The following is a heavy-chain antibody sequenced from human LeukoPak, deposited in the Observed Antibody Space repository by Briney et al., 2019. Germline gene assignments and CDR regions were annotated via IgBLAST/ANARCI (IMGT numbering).Heavy chain of an antibody. Sequence: PGGSLRLSCAASGFTFSSYAMSWVRQAPGKGLEWVSAISGSGGSTYYADSVKGRFTISRDNSKNTLYLQMNSLRAEDTAVYYCAKRVAVAPDYYYYYYMDVWGKGTTVTVSS. CDR2: ISGSGGST. CDR3: AKRVAVAPDYYYYYYMDV. CDR1: GFTFSSYA. D-gene: IGHD6-19*01. J-gene: IGHJ6*03. V-gene: IGHV3-23*01.